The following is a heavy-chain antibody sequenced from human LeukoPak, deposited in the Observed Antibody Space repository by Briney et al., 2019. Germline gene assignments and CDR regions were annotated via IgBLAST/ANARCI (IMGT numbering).Heavy chain of an antibody. CDR1: GFTFSSYG. D-gene: IGHD4-23*01. J-gene: IGHJ6*02. CDR2: ISYDGSNK. Sequence: PGRSLRLSCAASGFTFSSYGMHWVHQAPGKGLEWVAVISYDGSNKYYADSVKGRFTISRDNSKNTLYLQMNSLRAEDTAVYYCARWEGGKDYYYYGMDVWGQGTTVTVSS. CDR3: ARWEGGKDYYYYGMDV. V-gene: IGHV3-30*03.